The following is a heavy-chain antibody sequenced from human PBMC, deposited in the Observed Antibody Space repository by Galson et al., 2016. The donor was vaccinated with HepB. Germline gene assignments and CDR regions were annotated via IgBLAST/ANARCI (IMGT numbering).Heavy chain of an antibody. CDR3: AKGPGMAVYKYYFHY. CDR1: GFTFHDHA. V-gene: IGHV3-9*01. Sequence: SLRLSCAASGFTFHDHAMHWVRQAPGKGLEWVSSISWASGGIDYADSVKGRFTISRDNAKYSLYLQMNSLRPEDTALYYCAKGPGMAVYKYYFHYWGQGALVTVSS. CDR2: ISWASGGI. D-gene: IGHD6-19*01. J-gene: IGHJ4*02.